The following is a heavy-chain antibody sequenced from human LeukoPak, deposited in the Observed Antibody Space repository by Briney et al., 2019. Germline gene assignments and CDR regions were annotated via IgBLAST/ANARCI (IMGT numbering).Heavy chain of an antibody. Sequence: PGGSLRPSCAASGFIVSNYYMNWVRQAPGKGLECVSVIYNGGATYHADSVKGRFTISRDNSKNTLYLQMNGLRAEDTAVYFCAREFGSGTFDWGQGTLVTVSS. V-gene: IGHV3-53*01. CDR3: AREFGSGTFD. CDR1: GFIVSNYY. CDR2: IYNGGAT. D-gene: IGHD2-2*01. J-gene: IGHJ4*02.